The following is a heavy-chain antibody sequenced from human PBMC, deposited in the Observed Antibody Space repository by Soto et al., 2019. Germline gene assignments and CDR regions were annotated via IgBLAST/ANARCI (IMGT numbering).Heavy chain of an antibody. J-gene: IGHJ4*02. Sequence: SETLSLTCTVSGGSISSGGYYWSWIRQHPGKGLEWIGYIYYSGSTYYNPSLKSRVTISVDTSKNQFSLKLSSVTAADTAVYYCARANPLLWFGETNDYWGQGTLVTVSS. CDR1: GGSISSGGYY. V-gene: IGHV4-31*03. CDR2: IYYSGST. D-gene: IGHD3-10*01. CDR3: ARANPLLWFGETNDY.